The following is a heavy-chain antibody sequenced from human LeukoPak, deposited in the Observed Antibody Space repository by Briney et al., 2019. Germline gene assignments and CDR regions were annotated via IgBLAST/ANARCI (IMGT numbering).Heavy chain of an antibody. Sequence: GGSVRLSCAASGFTVSSNYMSWVRQAPGKGLDWVSVIYSGGSTYYADSVKGRFTISRDNSKNTLYLQMNSLRAEDTAVYYCARARIAAAFDYWGQGTLVTVSS. CDR3: ARARIAAAFDY. D-gene: IGHD6-13*01. J-gene: IGHJ4*02. V-gene: IGHV3-66*01. CDR1: GFTVSSNY. CDR2: IYSGGST.